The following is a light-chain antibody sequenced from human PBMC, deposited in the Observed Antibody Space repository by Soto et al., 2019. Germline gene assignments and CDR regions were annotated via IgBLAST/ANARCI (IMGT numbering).Light chain of an antibody. CDR1: QSVGSN. J-gene: IGKJ1*01. CDR3: NQYDNWPQP. V-gene: IGKV3-15*01. Sequence: EIVMTQSPATLSVSPGXRASLYCRASQSVGSNLAWYQQKPGQAPRLLIYGASTRATGIPARFSGSGSGTEFTLTIRSLQSEDFTVYYCNQYDNWPQPFGQGTKVDIK. CDR2: GAS.